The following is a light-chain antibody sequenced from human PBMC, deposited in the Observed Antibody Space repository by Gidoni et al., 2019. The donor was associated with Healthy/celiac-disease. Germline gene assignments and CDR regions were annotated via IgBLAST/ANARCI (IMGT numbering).Light chain of an antibody. Sequence: EIVMTQSPATLSVSPGERATLSCRASQSVSSNLACYQQKPGQAPRLLIYGASTRATGIPARFSGSGSGTEFTLTIGNLQSEDFAVYYCQQYNNWPPYTFGQGTKLEIK. CDR1: QSVSSN. CDR2: GAS. J-gene: IGKJ2*01. CDR3: QQYNNWPPYT. V-gene: IGKV3-15*01.